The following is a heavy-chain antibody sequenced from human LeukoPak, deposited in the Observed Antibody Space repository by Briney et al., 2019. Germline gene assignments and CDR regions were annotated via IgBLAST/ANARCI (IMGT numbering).Heavy chain of an antibody. CDR1: GFTFSSYA. CDR3: ASIIATKFDS. J-gene: IGHJ4*02. CDR2: ISGSGGNT. D-gene: IGHD1-20*01. Sequence: GGSLRLSCAASGFTFSSYAMSWVRQAPGKGLDWVSAISGSGGNTYYADSVKGRFTISRDNAKNSLYLQMNSLRAEDTAVYYCASIIATKFDSWGQGTLVTVSS. V-gene: IGHV3-23*01.